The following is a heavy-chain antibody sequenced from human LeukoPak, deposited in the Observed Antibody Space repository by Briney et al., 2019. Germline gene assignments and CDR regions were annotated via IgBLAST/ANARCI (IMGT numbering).Heavy chain of an antibody. CDR2: IYYSVST. Sequence: SETLSLTCTVSGGSISSYYWSWIRQPPGKGLEWIGYIYYSVSTNYNPSLKSRVTISVDTSKNQFSLKLSSVTAADTAVYYCARDQNYYGSGRWFDPWGQGTLVTVSS. CDR1: GGSISSYY. D-gene: IGHD3-10*01. V-gene: IGHV4-59*01. CDR3: ARDQNYYGSGRWFDP. J-gene: IGHJ5*02.